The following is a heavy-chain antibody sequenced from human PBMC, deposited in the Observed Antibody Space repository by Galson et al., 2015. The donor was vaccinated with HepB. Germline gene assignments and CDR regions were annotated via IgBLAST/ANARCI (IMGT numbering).Heavy chain of an antibody. J-gene: IGHJ4*02. V-gene: IGHV1-69*13. CDR1: GGTFSSYA. CDR3: ANTGIAAAGHRYYFDY. D-gene: IGHD6-13*01. CDR2: IIPIFGTA. Sequence: SVKVSCQASGGTFSSYAISWVRQAPGQGLEWMGGIIPIFGTANYAQKFQGRVTITADESTSTAYMELSSLRSEDTAVYYCANTGIAAAGHRYYFDYWGQGTLVTVSS.